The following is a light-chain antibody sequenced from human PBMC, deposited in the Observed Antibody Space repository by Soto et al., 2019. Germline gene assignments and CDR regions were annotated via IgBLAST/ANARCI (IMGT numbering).Light chain of an antibody. V-gene: IGKV1-5*01. Sequence: DIQMTQSPSTLSASVGDRVTITCRASQSIRSWLAWYQQRPGKAPKVLIYDASSLESGVPSRFSGSGSGTEFTLTISSLQPDDFATYYCQQYDNWPWTFGQGTKV. CDR3: QQYDNWPWT. CDR2: DAS. CDR1: QSIRSW. J-gene: IGKJ1*01.